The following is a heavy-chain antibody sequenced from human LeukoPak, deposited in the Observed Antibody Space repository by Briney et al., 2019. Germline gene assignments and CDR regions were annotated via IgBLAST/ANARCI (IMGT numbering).Heavy chain of an antibody. J-gene: IGHJ4*02. V-gene: IGHV1-2*02. CDR3: ARSFQRAWDY. CDR2: ITPNSGAT. CDR1: GYTFPDYY. Sequence: ASVKVSCKASGYTFPDYYMHWVRQAPGQGLEWMGWITPNSGATNYAQKFQGRVTMTRATSISTAYMELSRLRSDDTAVYYCARSFQRAWDYWGQGTLVTVSS.